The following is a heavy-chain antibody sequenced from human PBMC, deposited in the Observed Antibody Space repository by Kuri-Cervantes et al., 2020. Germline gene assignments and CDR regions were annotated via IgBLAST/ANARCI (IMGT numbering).Heavy chain of an antibody. CDR3: ASGSGLAY. D-gene: IGHD2-2*03. V-gene: IGHV3-7*01. J-gene: IGHJ4*02. CDR2: IKEEGSEK. CDR1: GFRFRYYW. Sequence: LSLTCEASGFRFRYYWMSWVRQAPGKGLEWVANIKEEGSEKYYMDSVRGRFTISRDNAKNSLYLQMNSLRAEDTAVYYCASGSGLAYWGQGTLVTVSS.